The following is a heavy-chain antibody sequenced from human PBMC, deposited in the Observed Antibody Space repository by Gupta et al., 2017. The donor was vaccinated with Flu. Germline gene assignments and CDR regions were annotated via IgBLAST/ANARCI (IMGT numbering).Heavy chain of an antibody. J-gene: IGHJ3*02. CDR1: GGYISSGSYY. CDR3: ARDVSWIWNNHDAFDI. CDR2: IYTSGST. Sequence: QVQLQESGPGLVKPSQTLSLTCTVSGGYISSGSYYWSWIRQPAGKGLEWIGRIYTSGSTNYNPSLKSRVTIAVDTSKNQFSLKLSSVTAADTAVYYCARDVSWIWNNHDAFDIWGQGTMVTVSS. D-gene: IGHD1-1*01. V-gene: IGHV4-61*02.